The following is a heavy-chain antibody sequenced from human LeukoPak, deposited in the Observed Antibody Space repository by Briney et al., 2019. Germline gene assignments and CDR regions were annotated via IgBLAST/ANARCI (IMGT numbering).Heavy chain of an antibody. J-gene: IGHJ4*02. Sequence: GGSLRLSCAASGFTFSSYAMSWVRQAPGKGLEWVSAISGSGGSTCYADSVKGRFTISRDNSKNTLYLQMNSLRAEDTAVYYCAKDDRDGYKGRKGDYWGQGTLVTVSS. CDR1: GFTFSSYA. CDR2: ISGSGGST. V-gene: IGHV3-23*01. D-gene: IGHD5-24*01. CDR3: AKDDRDGYKGRKGDY.